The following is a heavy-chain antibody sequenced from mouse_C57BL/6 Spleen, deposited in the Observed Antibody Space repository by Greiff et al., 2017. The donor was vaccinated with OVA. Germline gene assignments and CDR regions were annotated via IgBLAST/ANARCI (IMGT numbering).Heavy chain of an antibody. CDR1: GFTFSDFY. J-gene: IGHJ4*01. D-gene: IGHD1-1*01. Sequence: EVKLVESGGGLVQSGRSLILSCATSGFTFSDFYMEWVRQAPGKGLEWIAASRNKANDYTTEYSASVKGRFIVSRDTSQSILYRQMNALRAEDTAIYYCARGSYYYDAMDYWGQGTSVTVSS. V-gene: IGHV7-1*01. CDR2: SRNKANDYTT. CDR3: ARGSYYYDAMDY.